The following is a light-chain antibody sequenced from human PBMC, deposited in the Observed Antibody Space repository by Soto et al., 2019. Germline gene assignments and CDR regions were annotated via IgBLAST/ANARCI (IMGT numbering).Light chain of an antibody. V-gene: IGKV3-11*01. CDR1: QSVRSY. CDR3: QPRSNWPLLT. CDR2: DAS. Sequence: EIVLTQSPATLSLSPGERATLSCRASQSVRSYVAWYQQKPGQAPRLLIYDASNRATGIPARFSGSGSGTDFTLTISSLEPEDFSVYYCQPRSNWPLLTFGGGTKVEIK. J-gene: IGKJ4*01.